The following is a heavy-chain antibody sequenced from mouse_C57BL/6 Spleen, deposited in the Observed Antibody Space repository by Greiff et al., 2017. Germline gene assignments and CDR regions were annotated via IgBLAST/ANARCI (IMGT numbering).Heavy chain of an antibody. CDR2: INPYNGGT. D-gene: IGHD1-1*01. Sequence: EVQLQQSGPVLVKPGASVKMSCKASGYTFTDYYMNWVKQSNGKSLEWIGVINPYNGGTSYNQKFKGKATLTVDKSSSTAYMELNSLTSEDSAVYYCAIPPPITTVVADAMDYWGQGTSVTVSS. J-gene: IGHJ4*01. CDR3: AIPPPITTVVADAMDY. V-gene: IGHV1-19*01. CDR1: GYTFTDYY.